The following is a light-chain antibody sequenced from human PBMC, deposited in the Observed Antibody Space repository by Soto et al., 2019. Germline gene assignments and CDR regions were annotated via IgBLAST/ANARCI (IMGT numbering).Light chain of an antibody. V-gene: IGKV1-5*03. Sequence: DIQMTQSPSTLSGSVGDRGTITCRSSQTISSWLAWYQQKPGKAPKVXIYKASTLKSGVPSRFSGSGAGTEFTLTISSLQPDDFETYYCQHYNSYSEAFGQGTQVDIK. CDR1: QTISSW. CDR2: KAS. CDR3: QHYNSYSEA. J-gene: IGKJ1*01.